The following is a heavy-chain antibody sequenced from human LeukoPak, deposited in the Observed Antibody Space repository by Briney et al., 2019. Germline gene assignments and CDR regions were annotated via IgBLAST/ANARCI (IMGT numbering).Heavy chain of an antibody. J-gene: IGHJ4*02. V-gene: IGHV3-73*01. D-gene: IGHD5-12*01. Sequence: GGSLRLSCATSGFTFSGSAMHWVRQASGKGLEWVGRIRSKANSYATAYAASVKGRFTISRDDSKNTAYLQMNSLKTEDTAMYYCTRHSYSGYDPNDYWGQGTLVTVSS. CDR1: GFTFSGSA. CDR3: TRHSYSGYDPNDY. CDR2: IRSKANSYAT.